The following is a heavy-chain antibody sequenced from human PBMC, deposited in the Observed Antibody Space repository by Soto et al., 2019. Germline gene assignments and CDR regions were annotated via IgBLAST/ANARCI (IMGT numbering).Heavy chain of an antibody. D-gene: IGHD3-22*01. J-gene: IGHJ4*02. CDR1: GYTFTSYG. V-gene: IGHV1-18*01. Sequence: QVQLVQSGAEVKKPGASVKVSCKASGYTFTSYGISWVRQAPGQGLEWMGWISAYNGNTNYAQKLQGRVTMTTDTPTSTAYMELRSLGSDNTAVDDWARDAPYCYDSSGHLDDWGQGTLVTVSS. CDR3: ARDAPYCYDSSGHLDD. CDR2: ISAYNGNT.